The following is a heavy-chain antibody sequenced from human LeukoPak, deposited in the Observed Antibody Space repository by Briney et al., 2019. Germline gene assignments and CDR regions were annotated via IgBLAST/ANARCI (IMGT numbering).Heavy chain of an antibody. CDR2: MNPNSGNT. V-gene: IGHV1-8*03. J-gene: IGHJ6*03. D-gene: IGHD6-6*01. CDR1: GYTFTIYN. CDR3: ARADGSSSIDYYHLDV. Sequence: ASVKVSCKTSGYTFTIYNINWVRQATGQGLEWMGWMNPNSGNTGYAQKFQGRVTITRNTSISTAYMELISLRSEDTAIYYCARADGSSSIDYYHLDVWGKGTTVTVSS.